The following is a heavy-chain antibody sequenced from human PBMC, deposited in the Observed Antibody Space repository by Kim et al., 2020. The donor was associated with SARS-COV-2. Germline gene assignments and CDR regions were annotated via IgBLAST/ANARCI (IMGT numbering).Heavy chain of an antibody. J-gene: IGHJ4*02. V-gene: IGHV4-59*09. Sequence: GSTNYNPSLKSRVTISVDTSKNQFSLTMRSVTVADTAVYYCARGEELLSYWGQGSLVTVSS. D-gene: IGHD3-10*01. CDR2: GST. CDR3: ARGEELLSY.